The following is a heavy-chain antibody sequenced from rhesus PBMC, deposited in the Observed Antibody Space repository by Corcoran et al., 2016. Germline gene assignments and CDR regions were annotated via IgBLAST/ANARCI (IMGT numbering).Heavy chain of an antibody. CDR1: GFTFGSYA. CDR2: IIPLFGIT. CDR3: ARGRATFDV. V-gene: IGHV1-198*02. J-gene: IGHJ5-1*01. Sequence: QVPLVQSGAEVKKHVASVTDSCTPSGFTFGSYALNWVRQAPGQGLEWMAVIIPLFGITNYAEKFQGRVTITADTSTSTAYMELSSLISEDTAVYYCARGRATFDVWGPGVLVTVSS. D-gene: IGHD1-44*02.